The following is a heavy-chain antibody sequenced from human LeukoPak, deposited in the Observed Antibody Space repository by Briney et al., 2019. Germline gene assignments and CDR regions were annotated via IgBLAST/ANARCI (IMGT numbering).Heavy chain of an antibody. CDR1: GYTFTSYY. CDR3: ARASRRGVAAADY. CDR2: INPSGGST. D-gene: IGHD2-15*01. Sequence: ASVKVSCKASGYTFTSYYMHWVRQAPGQGLEWMGIINPSGGSTSYAQKFQGRVTMTRNTSISTAYMELSSLRSEDTAVYYCARASRRGVAAADYWGQGTLVTVSS. J-gene: IGHJ4*02. V-gene: IGHV1-46*01.